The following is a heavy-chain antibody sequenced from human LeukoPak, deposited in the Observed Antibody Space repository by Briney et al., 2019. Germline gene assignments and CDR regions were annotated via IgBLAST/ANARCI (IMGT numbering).Heavy chain of an antibody. D-gene: IGHD3-3*01. CDR1: GGSISSYY. J-gene: IGHJ5*02. CDR3: ARDFWSGYYAWFDP. CDR2: IYTSGST. Sequence: SETLSLTCTVSGGSISSYYWSWIRQPAGRGLEWIGRIYTSGSTNYNPSLKSRVTMSVDTSKNQFSLKLSSVTAADTAVYYCARDFWSGYYAWFDPWGQGTLVTVSS. V-gene: IGHV4-4*07.